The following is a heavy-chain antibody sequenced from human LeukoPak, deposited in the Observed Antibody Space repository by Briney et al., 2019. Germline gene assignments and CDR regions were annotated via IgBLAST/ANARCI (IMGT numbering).Heavy chain of an antibody. D-gene: IGHD3-10*01. CDR1: GVSISNSSYY. V-gene: IGHV4-39*07. J-gene: IGHJ4*02. CDR2: IYYSGST. Sequence: KPSETLSLTCRVSGVSISNSSYYWGWIRQPPGKGLEWIGSIYYSGSTYYNPSIKRRVTISVETSKNQFFLKLSPVTAADTAVYYFSRGGARGVITPRGISGYGGRGTLVTVSS. CDR3: SRGGARGVITPRGISGY.